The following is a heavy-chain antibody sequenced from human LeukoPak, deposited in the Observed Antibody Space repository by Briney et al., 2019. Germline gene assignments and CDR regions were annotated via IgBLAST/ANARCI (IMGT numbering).Heavy chain of an antibody. J-gene: IGHJ3*02. CDR2: IKQDGSEK. CDR1: GFTFSRYA. CDR3: ARDQRYRLRAFDI. Sequence: PGGSLRLSCAASGFTFSRYAMSWVRQAPGKGLEWVANIKQDGSEKYCVDSVKGRFTISRDNAKNSLYLQMNSLRAEDTAVYYCARDQRYRLRAFDIWGQGTMVTVSS. V-gene: IGHV3-7*01. D-gene: IGHD1-26*01.